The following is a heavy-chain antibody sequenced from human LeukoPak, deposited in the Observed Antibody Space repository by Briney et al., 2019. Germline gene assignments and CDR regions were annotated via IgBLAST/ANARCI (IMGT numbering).Heavy chain of an antibody. Sequence: VASVKVSCKASGYTFTGYYMHWVRQAPGQGLEWMGWINPNSGGTNYAQKFQGRVTMTRDTSISTAYMELSRLRSDDTAVYYCARDEGSWYFLSYYWGQGTLVTVSS. D-gene: IGHD6-13*01. CDR1: GYTFTGYY. V-gene: IGHV1-2*02. CDR3: ARDEGSWYFLSYY. J-gene: IGHJ4*02. CDR2: INPNSGGT.